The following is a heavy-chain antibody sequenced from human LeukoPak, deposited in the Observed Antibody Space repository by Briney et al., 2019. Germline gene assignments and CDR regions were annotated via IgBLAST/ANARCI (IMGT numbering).Heavy chain of an antibody. Sequence: GGSLRLSCAASGFTFSSYAMSWFRQARGKGLEWVSAISGSGGSTYYADSVKGRFTISRDNSKNTLYLQMNSLRAEDTAVYYCAKDYSSSPLLYYFDYWRQGTLVTVSS. CDR3: AKDYSSSPLLYYFDY. V-gene: IGHV3-23*01. J-gene: IGHJ4*02. CDR1: GFTFSSYA. D-gene: IGHD6-13*01. CDR2: ISGSGGST.